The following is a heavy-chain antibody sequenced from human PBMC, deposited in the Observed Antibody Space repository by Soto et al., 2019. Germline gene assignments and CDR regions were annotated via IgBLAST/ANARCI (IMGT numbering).Heavy chain of an antibody. CDR1: GGTFSSYA. Sequence: ASVKVSCKASGGTFSSYAISWVRQAPGQGLEWMGGIIPIFGTADYAQKFQGRVTITADESTSTGNMELSSLRSEDTAVYYCASHYDSSGYYCRGLDYWG. CDR3: ASHYDSSGYYCRGLDY. CDR2: IIPIFGTA. J-gene: IGHJ4*01. V-gene: IGHV1-69*13. D-gene: IGHD3-22*01.